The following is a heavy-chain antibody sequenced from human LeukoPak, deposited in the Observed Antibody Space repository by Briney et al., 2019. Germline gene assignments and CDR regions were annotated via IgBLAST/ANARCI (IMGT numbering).Heavy chain of an antibody. CDR3: ARGRPLLYSSGWSSDY. CDR1: GFTFSNYA. CDR2: TSGSGGRT. Sequence: GGSLRPSCAASGFTFSNYAMTWVRQAPGKGLEWVSGTSGSGGRTNYADSVKGRFTISRDNAKNSLYLQANSLRAEDTAVYYCARGRPLLYSSGWSSDYWGQGALVTVSS. D-gene: IGHD6-19*01. J-gene: IGHJ4*02. V-gene: IGHV3-23*01.